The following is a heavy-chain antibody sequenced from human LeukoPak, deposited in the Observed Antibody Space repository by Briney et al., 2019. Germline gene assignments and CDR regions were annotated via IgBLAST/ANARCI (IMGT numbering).Heavy chain of an antibody. CDR1: GLTVRTNY. J-gene: IGHJ6*03. CDR2: ISTGGKT. CDR3: ARERLGMDV. D-gene: IGHD6-19*01. V-gene: IGHV3-66*01. Sequence: GGSLRLSCAASGLTVRTNYMHWVRQAPGKGLEWVSVISTGGKTYYADSVKARFIVSRDNSNNTLSLQMNSLRVEDTAVYYCARERLGMDVWGKGTTVTVSS.